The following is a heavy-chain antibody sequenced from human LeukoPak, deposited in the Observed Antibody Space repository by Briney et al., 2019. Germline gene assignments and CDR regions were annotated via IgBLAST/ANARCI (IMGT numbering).Heavy chain of an antibody. J-gene: IGHJ6*02. V-gene: IGHV3-11*01. CDR3: ARDGSKYCSSTSCYSGYYYYPLDV. CDR1: GFTFSDYY. D-gene: IGHD2-2*01. Sequence: PGGSLRPSCAASGFTFSDYYMSWIRQAPGKGLEWVSSIRSSGSTIYYADSVKGRFTISRDNAKNSLYLQMNSLRAEDTAVYYCARDGSKYCSSTSCYSGYYYYPLDVWGQGATVTVSS. CDR2: IRSSGSTI.